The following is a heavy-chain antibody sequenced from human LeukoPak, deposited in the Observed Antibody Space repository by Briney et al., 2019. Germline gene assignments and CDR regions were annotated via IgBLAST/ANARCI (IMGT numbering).Heavy chain of an antibody. V-gene: IGHV5-51*01. J-gene: IGHJ4*02. Sequence: GESLKISCTGSGDNFASYWIGLGRQMPGKGLEYMEIIYPGDSDTRYSPSFQDQVTISADKSISAAYLQWSGLKASDSAIYYCARHMGEGFFGYWGQGTLVTVSS. D-gene: IGHD3-16*01. CDR3: ARHMGEGFFGY. CDR2: IYPGDSDT. CDR1: GDNFASYW.